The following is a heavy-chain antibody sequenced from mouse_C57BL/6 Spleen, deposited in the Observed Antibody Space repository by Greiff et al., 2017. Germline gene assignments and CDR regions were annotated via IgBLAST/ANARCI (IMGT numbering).Heavy chain of an antibody. CDR1: GFTFSSYA. V-gene: IGHV5-4*01. Sequence: EVQGVESGGGLVKPGGSLKLSCAASGFTFSSYAMSWVRQTPEKRLEWVATISDGGSYTYYPDNVKGRFTISRDNAKNNLYLQMSHLKSEDTAMYYCARKDYGNYSFAYWGQGTLVTVSA. CDR3: ARKDYGNYSFAY. CDR2: ISDGGSYT. D-gene: IGHD2-1*01. J-gene: IGHJ3*01.